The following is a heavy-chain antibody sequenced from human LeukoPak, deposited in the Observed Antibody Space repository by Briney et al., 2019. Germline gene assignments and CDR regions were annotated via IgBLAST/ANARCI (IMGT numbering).Heavy chain of an antibody. D-gene: IGHD6-13*01. CDR2: IYHSGSP. CDR1: GGSISSNNW. V-gene: IGHV4-4*02. Sequence: SGTLSLTCAVSGGSISSNNWWGWVRQPPGKGLEWIGEIYHSGSPNYNPSLKSRVTISVDKSRNHFSLNLSSVTAADTAMYYCARVNINSWHSCDYWGQGTLVTVSS. J-gene: IGHJ4*02. CDR3: ARVNINSWHSCDY.